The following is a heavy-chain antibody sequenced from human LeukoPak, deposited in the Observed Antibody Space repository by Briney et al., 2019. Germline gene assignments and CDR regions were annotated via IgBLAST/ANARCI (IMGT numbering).Heavy chain of an antibody. D-gene: IGHD3-22*01. V-gene: IGHV3-21*01. CDR2: ISSSSSYI. J-gene: IGHJ5*02. CDR3: ARDLLPARHYYDSSGNEGLWFDP. Sequence: PGGSLRLSCAASGFTFSSYSMNWVRQAPGKGLEWVSSISSSSSYIYYADSVKGRFTISRDNAKNSLYLQMNSLRAEDTAVYYCARDLLPARHYYDSSGNEGLWFDPWGQGTLVTVSS. CDR1: GFTFSSYS.